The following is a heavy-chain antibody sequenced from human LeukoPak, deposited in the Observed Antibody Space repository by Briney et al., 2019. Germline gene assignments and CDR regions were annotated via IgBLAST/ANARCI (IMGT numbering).Heavy chain of an antibody. CDR1: GFTFNNYG. D-gene: IGHD3-22*01. CDR3: ARGYDSTGYYPYFDY. V-gene: IGHV3-33*01. CDR2: IWFDGSQK. J-gene: IGHJ4*02. Sequence: GGSLRLSCAASGFTFNNYGMHWVRQAPGKGLEWVAVIWFDGSQKYYADSVKGRFTISIDSSKNTLYVQMSSLRAEDTAVYYCARGYDSTGYYPYFDYWGQGILVTVSS.